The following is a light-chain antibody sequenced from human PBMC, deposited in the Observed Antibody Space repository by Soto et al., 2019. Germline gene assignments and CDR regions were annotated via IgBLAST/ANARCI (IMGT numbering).Light chain of an antibody. CDR1: SSNIESNT. CDR2: GSN. V-gene: IGLV1-44*01. Sequence: QLVLTQPPSASATPGQRVTISCSGSSSNIESNTVNWYQQVPGAAPKLLIYGSNQRPSGVPDRFSGSKSGTSASLAISGLHSEDETDSYCAAWDDSLDGVVFGGGTKVTVL. CDR3: AAWDDSLDGVV. J-gene: IGLJ2*01.